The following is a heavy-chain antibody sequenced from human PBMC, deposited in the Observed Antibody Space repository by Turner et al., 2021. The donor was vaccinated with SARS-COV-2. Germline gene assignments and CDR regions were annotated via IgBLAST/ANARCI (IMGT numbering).Heavy chain of an antibody. CDR3: ARSSTSSNRFDY. J-gene: IGHJ4*02. D-gene: IGHD6-13*01. V-gene: IGHV4-31*03. CDR2: IYNSGNT. Sequence: QVQLQESGPGLVKPSQTLSLTCTVPGGPISSGGYYWSWIRQHPRRGLEWIGYIYNSGNTYDTPPLKSRVTISVDSSKNQFSLKLSSVTAADTAVYFCARSSTSSNRFDYWGQGTLVTVSS. CDR1: GGPISSGGYY.